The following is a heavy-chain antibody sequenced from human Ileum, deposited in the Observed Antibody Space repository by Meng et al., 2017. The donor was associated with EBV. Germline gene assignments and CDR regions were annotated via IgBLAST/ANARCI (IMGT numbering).Heavy chain of an antibody. V-gene: IGHV4-39*02. Sequence: QLQELGPGLVKPPETLSPPCTVSGGSIRKYYWAWIRQPPGEGPEWIGTIDYTGLTYYSPSLKSRVTISVDSSETQFFLKLTSVTAADTAVYYCARDEYNISWYKYWGQGTLVTVSS. J-gene: IGHJ4*02. D-gene: IGHD6-13*01. CDR3: ARDEYNISWYKY. CDR1: GGSIRKYY. CDR2: IDYTGLT.